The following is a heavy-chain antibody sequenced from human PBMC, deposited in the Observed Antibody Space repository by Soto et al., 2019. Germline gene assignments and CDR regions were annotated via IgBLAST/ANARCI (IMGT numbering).Heavy chain of an antibody. J-gene: IGHJ4*02. V-gene: IGHV3-73*01. CDR3: AIEGVGFGH. CDR2: IRSRANHYAT. Sequence: EVQLVESGGGLVRPGGSVRLSCAASGFTFSVSSMHWVRQASGKGLEWLGRIRSRANHYATTYSESLKGRVIISRDDSQETMFLETSSLRTEDTAMSYCAIEGVGFGHWGQGTLATVSS. CDR1: GFTFSVSS. D-gene: IGHD3-16*01.